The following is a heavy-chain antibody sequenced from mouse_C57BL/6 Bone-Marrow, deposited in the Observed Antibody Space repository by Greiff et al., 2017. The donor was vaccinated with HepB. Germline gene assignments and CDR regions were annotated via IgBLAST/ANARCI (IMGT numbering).Heavy chain of an antibody. CDR2: IYPGDGDT. D-gene: IGHD3-2*01. Sequence: QVQLQQSGPELVKPGASVKISCKASGYAFSSSWMTWVKQRHGKGLEWIGRIYPGDGDTNYNGKFKGKATLTADKSSSTAYMQLSSLTSEDSAVYFCARGPTARAMDYWGQGTSVTVSS. CDR3: ARGPTARAMDY. J-gene: IGHJ4*01. V-gene: IGHV1-82*01. CDR1: GYAFSSSW.